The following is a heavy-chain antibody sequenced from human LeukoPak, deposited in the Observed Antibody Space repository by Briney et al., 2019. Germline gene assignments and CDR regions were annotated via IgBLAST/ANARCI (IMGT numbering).Heavy chain of an antibody. Sequence: GGSLRLSCAASGFTFDDYGMSWVRQAPGKGLEWVSGINWNGGSTGYADSVKGRFTISRDNAKNSLYLQMNSLRAEDTALYHCARGMSRGNPGGGYWYFDLWGRGTLVTVSS. V-gene: IGHV3-20*01. CDR2: INWNGGST. CDR1: GFTFDDYG. CDR3: ARGMSRGNPGGGYWYFDL. J-gene: IGHJ2*01. D-gene: IGHD3-10*01.